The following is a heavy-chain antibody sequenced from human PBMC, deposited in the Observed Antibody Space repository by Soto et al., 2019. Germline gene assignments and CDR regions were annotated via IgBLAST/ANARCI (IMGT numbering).Heavy chain of an antibody. Sequence: SETLSLTCTVSGVSISSSSYYWGWIRQPPGKGLEGIGSIYYSGSTYYNPSLKSRVTISVDTSKNQFSLKLSSVTAADTAVYYCARHSGYDGTVDYWGQGTLVTVSS. CDR2: IYYSGST. V-gene: IGHV4-39*01. CDR1: GVSISSSSYY. CDR3: ARHSGYDGTVDY. J-gene: IGHJ4*02. D-gene: IGHD5-12*01.